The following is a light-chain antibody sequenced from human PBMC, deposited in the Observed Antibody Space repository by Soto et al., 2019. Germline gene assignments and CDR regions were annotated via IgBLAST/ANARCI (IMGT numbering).Light chain of an antibody. CDR2: DAS. J-gene: IGKJ4*01. CDR1: QSISIY. V-gene: IGKV3-11*01. CDR3: QQRQNWPPLT. Sequence: VLTQSPATLSLSPGERATLSCRASQSISIYLAWYQHKPGQAPRLLIYDASNRATGIPARFSGSGSGTDFTLTSSSLQPEDVAVYYCQQRQNWPPLTFGGGTKVEIK.